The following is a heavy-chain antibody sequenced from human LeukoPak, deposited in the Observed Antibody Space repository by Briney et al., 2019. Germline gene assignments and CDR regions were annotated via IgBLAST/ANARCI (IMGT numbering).Heavy chain of an antibody. V-gene: IGHV4-39*01. CDR2: IHYSGST. J-gene: IGHJ6*03. CDR1: GGSISSSSYY. CDR3: ARPHYYYYYMDV. Sequence: SETLSLTCTVSGGSISSSSYYWGWIRQPPGKWLEWIGSIHYSGSTNYNPSLKSRVTISVDTSKCQFSLKLSSVTAADTAVYYCARPHYYYYYMDVWGKGTTVTISS.